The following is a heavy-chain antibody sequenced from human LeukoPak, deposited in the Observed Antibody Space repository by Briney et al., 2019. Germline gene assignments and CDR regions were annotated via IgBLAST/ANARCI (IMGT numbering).Heavy chain of an antibody. CDR3: ARGVSSWYVNWFDP. Sequence: GGSLRLSCAASGFTLSSYGMHWVRQAPGKGLEWVAVIWYDGSNKYYADSVKGRFTISRDNSKNTLYLQMNSLRAEDTAVYYCARGVSSWYVNWFDPWGQGTLVTVSS. CDR2: IWYDGSNK. CDR1: GFTLSSYG. J-gene: IGHJ5*02. V-gene: IGHV3-33*01. D-gene: IGHD6-13*01.